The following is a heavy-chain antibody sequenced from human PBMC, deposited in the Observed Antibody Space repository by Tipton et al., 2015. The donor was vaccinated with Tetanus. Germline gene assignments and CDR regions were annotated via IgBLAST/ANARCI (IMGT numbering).Heavy chain of an antibody. V-gene: IGHV3-30-3*01. J-gene: IGHJ6*02. CDR1: GFTFSSYA. CDR3: ARGGGEYGMDV. D-gene: IGHD4-17*01. CDR2: ISYDGSNK. Sequence: QMQLVQSGGGVVQPGRSLRLSCAASGFTFSSYAMHWVRQAPGKGLEWVAVISYDGSNKYYADSVKGRFTISRDNSKNTLYLQMNSLRAEDTAVYYCARGGGEYGMDVWGQGTTVTVSS.